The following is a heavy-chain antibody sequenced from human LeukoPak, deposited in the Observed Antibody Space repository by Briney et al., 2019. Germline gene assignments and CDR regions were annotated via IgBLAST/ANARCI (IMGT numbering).Heavy chain of an antibody. J-gene: IGHJ4*02. V-gene: IGHV3-7*01. CDR2: IKQDGSEK. CDR1: GFTFSNYW. CDR3: ARDQLAYSGYDTLFDY. Sequence: GGSLRLSCAASGFTFSNYWMSWVRQAPGKGLEWVADIKQDGSEKCYVDSVKGRFTISRDNAKNSLYLQLNSLRPDDTAVYYCARDQLAYSGYDTLFDYWGQGTLVTVSS. D-gene: IGHD5-12*01.